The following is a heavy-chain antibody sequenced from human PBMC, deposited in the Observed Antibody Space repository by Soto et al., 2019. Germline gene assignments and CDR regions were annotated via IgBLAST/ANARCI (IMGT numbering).Heavy chain of an antibody. CDR1: GFTFSSYA. CDR3: ARGQTVMYYFDY. V-gene: IGHV3-30-3*01. D-gene: IGHD2-21*02. J-gene: IGHJ4*02. Sequence: QVQLVESGGGVVQPGRSLRLSCAASGFTFSSYAMHWVRQAPGTGLEWVATISFDGNSKYYTDSVRGRFTISRDNSKNTLYVQMNSLRAEDTAVFYCARGQTVMYYFDYWGQGTLVTVSS. CDR2: ISFDGNSK.